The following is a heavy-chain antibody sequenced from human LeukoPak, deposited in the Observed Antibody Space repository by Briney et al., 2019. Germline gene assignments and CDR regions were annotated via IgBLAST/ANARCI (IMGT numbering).Heavy chain of an antibody. V-gene: IGHV3-7*01. D-gene: IGHD4-4*01. J-gene: IGHJ4*02. Sequence: GGPLRLSCAASGFRFSTFWMSWVRQAPGKGLEWVANIKQDGSEKYYVDSVKGRFTISRDNAKNSLYLQMNSLRAEDTAVYYCAREYDYSNYGYSWYYFDYWGQGTLVTVSS. CDR3: AREYDYSNYGYSWYYFDY. CDR1: GFRFSTFW. CDR2: IKQDGSEK.